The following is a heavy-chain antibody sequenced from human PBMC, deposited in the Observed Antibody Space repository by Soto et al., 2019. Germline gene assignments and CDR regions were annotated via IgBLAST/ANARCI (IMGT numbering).Heavy chain of an antibody. Sequence: EVQLVESGGGLVQPGGSLRLSCAASGFTVSSFYMTWVRQAPGKGLQWVAVISSGGSTYYADSVKGRFTISRDNSKNTLHLEMNSLRAEDTAVYYCARDTFGGAYDFLHGGQGTLVTVSS. CDR3: ARDTFGGAYDFLH. CDR2: ISSGGST. CDR1: GFTVSSFY. D-gene: IGHD3-3*01. J-gene: IGHJ4*02. V-gene: IGHV3-66*01.